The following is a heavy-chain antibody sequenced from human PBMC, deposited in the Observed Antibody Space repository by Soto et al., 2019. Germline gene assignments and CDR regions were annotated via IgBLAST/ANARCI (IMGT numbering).Heavy chain of an antibody. Sequence: QLQLQESGPGLVKPSETLSLTCTVSGDSISITSYYWGWVRQPPGKGLEWIGSIHYSGSTHYNPSLQSRVTISGDASKKQFSLKLRSVTAADTAVYYCASTQYETLYFDYWGQGTLVTVSS. D-gene: IGHD2-15*01. V-gene: IGHV4-39*01. CDR1: GDSISITSYY. CDR3: ASTQYETLYFDY. CDR2: IHYSGST. J-gene: IGHJ4*02.